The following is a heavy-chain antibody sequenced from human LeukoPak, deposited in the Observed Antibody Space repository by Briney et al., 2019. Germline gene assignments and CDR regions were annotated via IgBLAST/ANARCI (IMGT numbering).Heavy chain of an antibody. CDR2: ISYNGSNK. CDR1: GFTFNHYA. Sequence: GGPLRLSCTASGFTFNHYAMHRVRQAPGKGLEWMAVISYNGSNKDYADSVKGRFTISRDNSNLTMYLQINSLRGEDTAVYHCARGSSWYGDPRGFDNWGQGALVTVSS. CDR3: ARGSSWYGDPRGFDN. V-gene: IGHV3-30*04. D-gene: IGHD4-17*01. J-gene: IGHJ4*02.